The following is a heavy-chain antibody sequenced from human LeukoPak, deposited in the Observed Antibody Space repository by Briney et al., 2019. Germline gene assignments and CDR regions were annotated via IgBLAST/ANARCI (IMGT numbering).Heavy chain of an antibody. D-gene: IGHD5-18*01. V-gene: IGHV4-31*03. Sequence: SQTLSLTCTVSGGSISSGYYYWSWFRQHPGKGLEWIGYIHSSGSTYFNPSLKSRVTISLDTSKNQFSLKLTSVAAADTAVYYCARDLQLSGTFDIWGQGTMVTVSS. CDR2: IHSSGST. CDR3: ARDLQLSGTFDI. CDR1: GGSISSGYYY. J-gene: IGHJ3*02.